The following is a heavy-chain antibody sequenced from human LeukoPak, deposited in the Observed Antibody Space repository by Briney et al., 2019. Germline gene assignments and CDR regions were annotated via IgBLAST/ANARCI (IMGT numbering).Heavy chain of an antibody. CDR3: ARSIHLQLWFIDI. V-gene: IGHV4-34*01. D-gene: IGHD5-18*01. Sequence: SETLSLTCAVYGGSFSGYYWSWIRQPPGKGLEWIGEINHSGSTNYNPSLKSRVTISVDTSKNQFSLKLSSVTAADTAVYYCARSIHLQLWFIDIWGQGTMVTVSS. CDR1: GGSFSGYY. CDR2: INHSGST. J-gene: IGHJ3*02.